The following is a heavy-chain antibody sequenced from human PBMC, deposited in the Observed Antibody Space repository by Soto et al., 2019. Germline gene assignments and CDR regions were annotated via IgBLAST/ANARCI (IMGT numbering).Heavy chain of an antibody. V-gene: IGHV3-11*01. Sequence: QVQLVESGGDLVNPGGSLRLSCAAPGFTLSDYYMSWIRQAPGKGPEWVSYISKSGSMHQADSVKGRFTISRDNAQNSLYLQLNSLRAEDTAMYYCAREISGNYFTFDLWGQGTMVIVSS. CDR2: ISKSGSM. CDR3: AREISGNYFTFDL. J-gene: IGHJ3*01. D-gene: IGHD1-26*01. CDR1: GFTLSDYY.